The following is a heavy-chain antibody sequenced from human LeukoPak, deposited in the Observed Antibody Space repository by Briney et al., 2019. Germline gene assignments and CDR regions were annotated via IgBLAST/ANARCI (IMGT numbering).Heavy chain of an antibody. CDR2: IYHSGST. D-gene: IGHD6-19*01. CDR1: GGSMSSTSHY. Sequence: SETLSLTCTVSGGSMSSTSHYWGWIRQPPGKGLEWIGSIYHSGSTYYNPSLKSRVTISVDRSKHHFSLKMSSVTAADTAVYYCARQQWPVTNYFDPWGQGTLVTVSS. CDR3: ARQQWPVTNYFDP. J-gene: IGHJ5*02. V-gene: IGHV4-39*01.